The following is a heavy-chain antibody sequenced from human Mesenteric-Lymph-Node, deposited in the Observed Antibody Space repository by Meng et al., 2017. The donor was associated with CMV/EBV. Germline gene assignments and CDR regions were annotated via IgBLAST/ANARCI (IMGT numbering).Heavy chain of an antibody. V-gene: IGHV1-2*02. CDR1: GYSFTAYY. CDR2: INPNSGDT. J-gene: IGHJ4*02. D-gene: IGHD2-2*02. Sequence: ASVKVSCKASGYSFTAYYMHWVRQAPGQGLEWMGWINPNSGDTNYARNFQGRVTMARDTSITTDYMELSRHSSDDTAVYYCARVGWATGYNDYWGQGTLVTVSS. CDR3: ARVGWATGYNDY.